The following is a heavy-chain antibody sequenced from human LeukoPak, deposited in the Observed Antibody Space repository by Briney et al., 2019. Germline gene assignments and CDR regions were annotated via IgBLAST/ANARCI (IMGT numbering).Heavy chain of an antibody. D-gene: IGHD6-19*01. CDR3: AREWGRIAVAGGPGY. Sequence: LTGGSLRLSCAASGFTFSSYWMHWVRQAPGKGLVWVSRINSDGGSTSYADSVKGRFTISRDNAKNTLYLQMNSLSDDDTAVYYCAREWGRIAVAGGPGYWGQGTLVTVSS. V-gene: IGHV3-74*01. CDR2: INSDGGST. CDR1: GFTFSSYW. J-gene: IGHJ4*02.